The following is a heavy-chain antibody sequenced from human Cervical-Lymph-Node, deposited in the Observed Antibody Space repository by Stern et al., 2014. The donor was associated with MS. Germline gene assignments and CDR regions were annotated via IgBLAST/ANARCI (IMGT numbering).Heavy chain of an antibody. CDR2: INPSGGST. CDR1: GYTFNSDY. V-gene: IGHV1-46*02. D-gene: IGHD4-17*01. Sequence: MQLVESGAEMKKLGASVKISCKASGYTFNSDYLHWVRQAPGQGLEWMGIINPSGGSTNYAQKFQGRVTVTTDTSTSTVYMELSSLRSEDTAVYYCATGAGDYERYWGQGTLVTVSS. CDR3: ATGAGDYERY. J-gene: IGHJ4*02.